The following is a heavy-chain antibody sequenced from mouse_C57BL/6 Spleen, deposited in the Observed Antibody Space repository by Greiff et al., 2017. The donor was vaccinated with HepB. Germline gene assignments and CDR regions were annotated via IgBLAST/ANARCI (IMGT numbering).Heavy chain of an antibody. V-gene: IGHV5-16*01. Sequence: EVQLVESEGGLVQPGSSMKLSCTASGFTFSDYYMAWVRQVPEKGLEWVANINYDGSSTYYLDSLKSRFIISRDNAKNILYLQMSSLKSEDTATYYCARDGYYGSSYRGYYAMDYWGQGTSVTVSS. J-gene: IGHJ4*01. CDR1: GFTFSDYY. D-gene: IGHD1-1*01. CDR2: INYDGSST. CDR3: ARDGYYGSSYRGYYAMDY.